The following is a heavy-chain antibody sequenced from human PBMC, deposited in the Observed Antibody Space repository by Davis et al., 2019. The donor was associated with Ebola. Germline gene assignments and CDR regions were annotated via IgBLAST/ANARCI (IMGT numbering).Heavy chain of an antibody. CDR3: ARGHSYGAMVYGMDV. J-gene: IGHJ6*01. CDR1: GGSISSSSYY. CDR2: IYSSGST. V-gene: IGHV4-39*01. Sequence: SETLSLTCTVSGGSISSSSYYWGWIRQPPGKGLEWIGNIYSSGSTYYNPSLKSRVTISVDTSKNQFSLKLSSVTAADTAMYYCARGHSYGAMVYGMDVWGQGTTVTVSP. D-gene: IGHD5-18*01.